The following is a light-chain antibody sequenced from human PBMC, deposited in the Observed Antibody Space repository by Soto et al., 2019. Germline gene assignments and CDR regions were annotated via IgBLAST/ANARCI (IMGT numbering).Light chain of an antibody. J-gene: IGKJ1*01. CDR3: QRYYSAPWT. V-gene: IGKV1-27*01. Sequence: DIQMTQSPSSLSASVGDRVTITCRASQGVSNYLAWYQQRPGNAPTLLIYAASILQSGVPSRFSGSGSGTDFTLTISSLQPEDVATYYCQRYYSAPWTFGQGTKVELK. CDR2: AAS. CDR1: QGVSNY.